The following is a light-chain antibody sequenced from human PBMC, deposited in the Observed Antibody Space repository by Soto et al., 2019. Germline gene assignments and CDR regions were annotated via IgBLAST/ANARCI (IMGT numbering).Light chain of an antibody. CDR2: GTI. J-gene: IGLJ1*01. CDR1: SSNIGAGYD. V-gene: IGLV1-40*01. Sequence: QSVLKQPPSVSGATRQRVTISCTGSSSNIGAGYDVHWYQQRPETAPKLLIFGTINRPSGVPDRFSGSKSGTSASLAITGLQAEDEGDYYCQSYDSTLSARYVFGTGTKAPS. CDR3: QSYDSTLSARYV.